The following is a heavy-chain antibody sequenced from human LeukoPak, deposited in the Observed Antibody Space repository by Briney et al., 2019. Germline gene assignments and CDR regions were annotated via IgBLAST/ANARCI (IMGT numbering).Heavy chain of an antibody. CDR3: ACSSGYYYIVY. Sequence: GGSLRLSCAASGFTVSSNYMSWVRQAPGKGLEWVSVIYSGGSTYYADSVRGRFTISRDNSKNTLHLQMNSLRAEDTAVYYCACSSGYYYIVYWGQGTLVTVSS. CDR1: GFTVSSNY. CDR2: IYSGGST. D-gene: IGHD3-22*01. J-gene: IGHJ4*02. V-gene: IGHV3-53*01.